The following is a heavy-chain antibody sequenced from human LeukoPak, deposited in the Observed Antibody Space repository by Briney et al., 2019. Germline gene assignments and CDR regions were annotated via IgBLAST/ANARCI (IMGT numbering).Heavy chain of an antibody. V-gene: IGHV3-53*05. D-gene: IGHD3-16*01. Sequence: GGSLRLSCAVSGFTVSSNYMSWVRQAPGKGLEWVSVIYDGGSTYSADSVKGRFTISRDNSKNTLYLQMGSLRAEDMAVYYCARDGIMITFGGVTRYYYGMDVWGQGTTVTVSS. CDR1: GFTVSSNY. J-gene: IGHJ6*02. CDR3: ARDGIMITFGGVTRYYYGMDV. CDR2: IYDGGST.